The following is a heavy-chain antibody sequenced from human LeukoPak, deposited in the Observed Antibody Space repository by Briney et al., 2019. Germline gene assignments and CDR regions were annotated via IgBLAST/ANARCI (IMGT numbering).Heavy chain of an antibody. D-gene: IGHD5-12*01. J-gene: IGHJ4*02. CDR3: AKDLAGYDYGRDY. CDR1: GFTFNSYW. V-gene: IGHV3-7*01. CDR2: IKRDGSEK. Sequence: GGSLRLSCAASGFTFNSYWMNWVRQAPGKGLEWVANIKRDGSEKYYVDSVKGRFTISRDNSKNTLYLQMNSLRAEDTAVYYCAKDLAGYDYGRDYWGQGTLVTVSS.